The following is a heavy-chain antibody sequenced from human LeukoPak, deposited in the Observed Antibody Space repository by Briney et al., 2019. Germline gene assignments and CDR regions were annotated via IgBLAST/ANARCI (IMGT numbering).Heavy chain of an antibody. CDR3: ARDFGDSSGWPLYYYYYMDV. V-gene: IGHV3-7*01. Sequence: PGGSLRLSCVGSGFTFSSYWMSWVRQAPGKGLEWVANIKQDGSEKYYVDSVKGRFTISRDNAKNSLYLQMNSLRAEDTAVYYCARDFGDSSGWPLYYYYYMDVWGKGTTVTVSS. CDR1: GFTFSSYW. CDR2: IKQDGSEK. D-gene: IGHD6-19*01. J-gene: IGHJ6*03.